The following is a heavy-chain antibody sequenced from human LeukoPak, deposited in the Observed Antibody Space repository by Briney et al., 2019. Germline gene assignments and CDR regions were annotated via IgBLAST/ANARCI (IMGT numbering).Heavy chain of an antibody. CDR3: ARELTTINGPYFES. V-gene: IGHV4-4*02. CDR2: IYHNGIT. Sequence: SETLSLTCSVSGGSISNFNWWNWVRQSPGKGLEWVGQIYHNGITNYNPSLKSRLTISVDKSRNLFSLNLTSVTAADTAVYFCARELTTINGPYFESWGQGTLVTVSS. D-gene: IGHD5-24*01. J-gene: IGHJ4*02. CDR1: GGSISNFNW.